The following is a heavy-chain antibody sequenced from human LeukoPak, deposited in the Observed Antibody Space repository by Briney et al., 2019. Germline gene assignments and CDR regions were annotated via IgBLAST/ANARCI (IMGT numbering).Heavy chain of an antibody. CDR3: ARDLKTTVTTFGY. D-gene: IGHD4-17*01. CDR2: ISSSGSTI. J-gene: IGHJ4*02. CDR1: GFTFSDYY. Sequence: GSLRLSCAASGFTFSDYYMSWIRQAPGKGLEWVSYISSSGSTIYYADSVQGRFTISRDNAKNSLYLQMNSLRAEDTAVYYCARDLKTTVTTFGYWGQGTLVTVSS. V-gene: IGHV3-11*04.